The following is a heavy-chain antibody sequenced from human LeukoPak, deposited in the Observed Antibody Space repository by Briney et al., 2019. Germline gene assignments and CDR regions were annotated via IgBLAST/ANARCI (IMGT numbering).Heavy chain of an antibody. CDR2: ITGTGGST. J-gene: IGHJ3*02. D-gene: IGHD6-19*01. CDR1: GFTFTSYA. V-gene: IGHV3-23*01. Sequence: GGSLRLSCAASGFTFTSYAMSWVHQAPGKGLEWVSAITGTGGSTYYAASVKGRFTVSRDNSKNTLYLQMSSLRAEDTAMYYCAKVRDTRDWYKDAFDIWGQGTRVTVSS. CDR3: AKVRDTRDWYKDAFDI.